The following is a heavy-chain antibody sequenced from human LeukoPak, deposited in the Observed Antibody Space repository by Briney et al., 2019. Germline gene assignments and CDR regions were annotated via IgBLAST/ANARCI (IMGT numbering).Heavy chain of an antibody. J-gene: IGHJ4*02. CDR2: ISSSGSTI. V-gene: IGHV3-11*01. Sequence: GGSLRLSCAASGFTFSDYYMSWIRQAPGKGLEWVSYISSSGSTIYYADSVKGRFTISRDNAKNSLYLQMNSLRAEDTAVYYCARGANPTYYYGSGSYYTWRYFDYWGQGTLVTVSS. CDR1: GFTFSDYY. D-gene: IGHD3-10*01. CDR3: ARGANPTYYYGSGSYYTWRYFDY.